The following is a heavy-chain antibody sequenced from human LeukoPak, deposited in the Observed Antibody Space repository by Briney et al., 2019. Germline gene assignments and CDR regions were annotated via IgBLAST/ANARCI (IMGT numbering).Heavy chain of an antibody. CDR1: GYTFTGYY. J-gene: IGHJ6*03. V-gene: IGHV1-2*02. D-gene: IGHD2-2*01. Sequence: GASVKVSCKASGYTFTGYYMHWVRQAPGQGLEGMGWINPNSGGTNYAQKFQGRDTMTRDTSISTAYMELSRLRSDDTAVYYSASLRPTLTRHSTVYYYYYMDVWGKGTTVTVSS. CDR2: INPNSGGT. CDR3: ASLRPTLTRHSTVYYYYYMDV.